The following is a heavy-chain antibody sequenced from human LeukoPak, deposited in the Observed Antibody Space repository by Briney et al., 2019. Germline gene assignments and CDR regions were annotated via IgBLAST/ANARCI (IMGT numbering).Heavy chain of an antibody. V-gene: IGHV4-59*01. D-gene: IGHD6-13*01. CDR2: IYYSGIT. J-gene: IGHJ4*02. CDR3: AAGRGYSSAWSL. CDR1: GDSIKTYY. Sequence: ASETLSLTCSVSGDSIKTYYWNWLRQPPGKGLEWIANIYYSGITSYNPSLRSRVTMSVDTSTNQVSLNLNSVTTADTAVYYCAAGRGYSSAWSLWGQGTLVTVSS.